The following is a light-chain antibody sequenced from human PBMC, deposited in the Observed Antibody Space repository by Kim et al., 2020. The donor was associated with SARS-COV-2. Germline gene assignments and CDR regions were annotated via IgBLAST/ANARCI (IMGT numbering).Light chain of an antibody. CDR2: DAS. J-gene: IGKJ3*01. CDR1: QSLNNK. CDR3: QHYSKWPFT. V-gene: IGKV3-15*01. Sequence: VSPGERAPLSCRASQSLNNKVAWYQQKPGQAPRLLIQDASTRATGIPARFSGSGSGTDFTLTISSLQSEDFAVYYCQHYSKWPFTFGPGTKVDIK.